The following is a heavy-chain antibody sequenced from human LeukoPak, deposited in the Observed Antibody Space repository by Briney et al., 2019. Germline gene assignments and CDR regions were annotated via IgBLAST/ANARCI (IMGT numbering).Heavy chain of an antibody. CDR3: ARPVPCSSTSCSDAFDI. V-gene: IGHV4-34*01. CDR1: GGSFSGYY. CDR2: INHSGST. Sequence: SETLSLTCAVYGGSFSGYYWTWIRQPPGKGLEWIGEINHSGSTNYSPSLKSRVTMSVDTSKNQFSLKLNSVTAADTAVYFCARPVPCSSTSCSDAFDIWGQGTMVTVSS. D-gene: IGHD2-2*01. J-gene: IGHJ3*02.